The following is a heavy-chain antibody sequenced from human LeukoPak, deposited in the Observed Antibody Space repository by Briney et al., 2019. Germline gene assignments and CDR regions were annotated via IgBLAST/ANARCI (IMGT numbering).Heavy chain of an antibody. CDR2: INPSGGST. CDR1: GYTFTSYY. CDR3: ASGVPSDIVVVPAAHY. J-gene: IGHJ4*02. V-gene: IGHV1-46*01. D-gene: IGHD2-2*01. Sequence: GASVKVSCKASGYTFTSYYMHCVRQAPGQGLEWMGIINPSGGSTSYAQKFQGRVTMTRDTSTSTVYMELSSLRSEDTAAYYCASGVPSDIVVVPAAHYWGQGTLVTVSS.